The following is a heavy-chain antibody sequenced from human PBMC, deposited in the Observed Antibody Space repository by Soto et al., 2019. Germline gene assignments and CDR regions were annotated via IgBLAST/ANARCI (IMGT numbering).Heavy chain of an antibody. V-gene: IGHV4-59*01. CDR2: IYYSGST. CDR3: ARHAAPSFDWLIPYSNDAFDI. CDR1: GGSISSYY. J-gene: IGHJ3*02. Sequence: QVQLQESGLGLVKPSETLSLTCTVSGGSISSYYWSWIRQPPGKGLESIGYIYYSGSTNYNPSLTSRLTISVDTSKNQFSQTLSSVTAADTAVYYCARHAAPSFDWLIPYSNDAFDIWGQGTMVTVSS. D-gene: IGHD3-9*01.